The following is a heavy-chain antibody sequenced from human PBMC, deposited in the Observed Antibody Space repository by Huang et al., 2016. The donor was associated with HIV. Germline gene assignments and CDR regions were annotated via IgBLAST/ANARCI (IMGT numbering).Heavy chain of an antibody. CDR3: ARGPRPLNYDSSGPGDY. D-gene: IGHD3-22*01. J-gene: IGHJ4*02. Sequence: DVQLVESGGALVQPGGSLKLSCAASGFTFSRYWMHWVREAHGKGPIWVSRINGDGSSTSDTDSVKGRFPISRDNTKNMLYLQMNSLRAEDTAVYYCARGPRPLNYDSSGPGDYWGQGTLVTVSS. V-gene: IGHV3-74*01. CDR2: INGDGSST. CDR1: GFTFSRYW.